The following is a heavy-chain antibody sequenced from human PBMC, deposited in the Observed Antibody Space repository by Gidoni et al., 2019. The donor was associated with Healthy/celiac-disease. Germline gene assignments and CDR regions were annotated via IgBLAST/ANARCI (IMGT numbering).Heavy chain of an antibody. CDR1: GFTFSSYA. CDR2: ISGSGGST. V-gene: IGHV3-23*01. J-gene: IGHJ4*02. Sequence: EVQLLESGGGWVQPGGSLRLSRAASGFTFSSYAMSWVRQAPGKGLGLVSAISGSGGSTYYADSVKGRFTISRDNSKNTLYLQMNSLRAEDTAVYYCAKDPSRRDGYNRDYWGQGTLVTVSS. D-gene: IGHD5-12*01. CDR3: AKDPSRRDGYNRDY.